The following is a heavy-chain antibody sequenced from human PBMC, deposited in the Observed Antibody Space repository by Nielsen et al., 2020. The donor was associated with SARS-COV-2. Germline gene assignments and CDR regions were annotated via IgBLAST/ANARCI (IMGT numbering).Heavy chain of an antibody. J-gene: IGHJ4*02. CDR3: ARDLHSYGSGSYYRHFGY. CDR1: GFTFSSYA. CDR2: INSGAGTNT. D-gene: IGHD3-10*01. Sequence: ETLSLTCAASGFTFSSYAMSWVRQAPGKGLEWVSDINSGAGTNTYYAGSVKGRFTISRDNSDNTLYLQMNSLRAEDTAVYYCARDLHSYGSGSYYRHFGYWGQGLLVTVSS. V-gene: IGHV3-23*01.